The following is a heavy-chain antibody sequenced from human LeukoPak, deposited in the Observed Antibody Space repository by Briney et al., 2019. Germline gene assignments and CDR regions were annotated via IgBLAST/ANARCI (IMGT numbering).Heavy chain of an antibody. CDR2: IYSGGST. V-gene: IGHV3-66*01. CDR1: GFTVSSNY. J-gene: IGHJ4*02. CDR3: ARDRLHYDSLTGYPAD. D-gene: IGHD3-9*01. Sequence: GGSLRLSCADSGFTVSSNYMRWVRQAPGKGLEWVSVIYSGGSTHYADSVKGRFTISRDNSKNTLYLQMNSLRAEGTAVYYCARDRLHYDSLTGYPADWGQGTLVTASS.